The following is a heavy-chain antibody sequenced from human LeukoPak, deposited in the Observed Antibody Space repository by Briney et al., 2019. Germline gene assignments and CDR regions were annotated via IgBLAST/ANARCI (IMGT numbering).Heavy chain of an antibody. D-gene: IGHD5-12*01. V-gene: IGHV1-46*01. Sequence: GASVKVSCKASGYTFTGYYMHWVRQAPGQGLEWMGWINPSGGSTSYAQKFQGRVTMTRDTSTSTVYMELSSLRSEDTAVYYCARSNKRGYSGYDGVFDYWGQGTLVTVSS. CDR2: INPSGGST. CDR1: GYTFTGYY. CDR3: ARSNKRGYSGYDGVFDY. J-gene: IGHJ4*02.